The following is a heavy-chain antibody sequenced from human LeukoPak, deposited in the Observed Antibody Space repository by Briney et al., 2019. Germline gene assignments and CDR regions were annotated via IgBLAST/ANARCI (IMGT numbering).Heavy chain of an antibody. Sequence: ASVKVSCKASGYTLTSYDINWVRQATGQGLEWMGWMNPNSGNTGYAQKFQGRVTITRNTSISTAYMELSSLRSEDTAVYYCARAPSHNIVVVPAAIGEMDDWGKGTTVTVSS. D-gene: IGHD2-2*02. V-gene: IGHV1-8*03. CDR1: GYTLTSYD. J-gene: IGHJ6*04. CDR2: MNPNSGNT. CDR3: ARAPSHNIVVVPAAIGEMDD.